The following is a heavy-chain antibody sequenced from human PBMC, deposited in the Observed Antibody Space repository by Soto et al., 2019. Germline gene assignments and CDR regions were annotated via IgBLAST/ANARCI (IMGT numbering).Heavy chain of an antibody. J-gene: IGHJ4*02. CDR3: ARGPLLAYCGGDCYTSGDY. V-gene: IGHV1-8*01. CDR1: GYTFTSYD. Sequence: QVQLVQSGAEVKKPGASVKVSCKASGYTFTSYDINWVRQATGQGLEWMGWMHANSGNTGYAQKFQGRVTKTRNTSISTAYMELSRLRSEDTAVYYCARGPLLAYCGGDCYTSGDYWGQGTLVTVSS. CDR2: MHANSGNT. D-gene: IGHD2-21*01.